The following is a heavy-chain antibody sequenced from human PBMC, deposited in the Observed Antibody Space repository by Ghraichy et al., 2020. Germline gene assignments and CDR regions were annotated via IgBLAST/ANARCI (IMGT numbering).Heavy chain of an antibody. Sequence: GSLRLSCAASGFTFSSYSMNWVRQAPGKGLEWVSSISSSSSYIYYADSVKGRFTISRDNAKNSLYLQMNSLRAEDTAVYYCARQALDYSSSSPFDYWGQGTLVTVSS. V-gene: IGHV3-21*01. D-gene: IGHD6-6*01. J-gene: IGHJ4*02. CDR2: ISSSSSYI. CDR1: GFTFSSYS. CDR3: ARQALDYSSSSPFDY.